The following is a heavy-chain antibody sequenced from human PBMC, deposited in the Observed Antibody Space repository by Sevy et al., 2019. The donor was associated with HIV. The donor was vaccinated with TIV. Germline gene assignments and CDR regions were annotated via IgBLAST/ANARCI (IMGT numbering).Heavy chain of an antibody. Sequence: GESLKISCKGSGYSFTSYWIGWVRQMPGKGLEWTGIIYPGDSDTRDSPSFQGQVTISADKSISTAYLQWSSLKASDTTMYYSARKYNDILTGYYRFDPWGQGTLVTVSS. CDR2: IYPGDSDT. D-gene: IGHD3-9*01. CDR1: GYSFTSYW. J-gene: IGHJ5*02. CDR3: ARKYNDILTGYYRFDP. V-gene: IGHV5-51*01.